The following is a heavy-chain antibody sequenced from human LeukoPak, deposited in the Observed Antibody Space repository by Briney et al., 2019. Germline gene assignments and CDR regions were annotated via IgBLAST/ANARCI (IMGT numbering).Heavy chain of an antibody. CDR1: GYTLTELS. CDR3: ATEYYYGSGSYYNRGWFDP. Sequence: ASVKVSCKVSGYTLTELSMHWVRQAPGKGLEGMGGFDPEDGETMYAEKFQCRVTMTEDTSTGTAYMELSSLRSKGTAVYYCATEYYYGSGSYYNRGWFDPWGQGTLVTVSS. J-gene: IGHJ5*02. V-gene: IGHV1-24*01. D-gene: IGHD3-10*01. CDR2: FDPEDGET.